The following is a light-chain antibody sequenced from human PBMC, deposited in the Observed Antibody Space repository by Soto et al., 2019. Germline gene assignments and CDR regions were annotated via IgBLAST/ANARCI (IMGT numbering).Light chain of an antibody. CDR3: QHYGRSPLT. Sequence: EFVLTQSPDTLSLSPGERATLSCRASQSVSSNYLAWYQQKPGQSPRLLIYGASSRATGIPDRFSGSGSGTDFTLTVSRLEPEDFAVYYCQHYGRSPLTFGQGTKVEIK. CDR2: GAS. V-gene: IGKV3-20*01. CDR1: QSVSSNY. J-gene: IGKJ1*01.